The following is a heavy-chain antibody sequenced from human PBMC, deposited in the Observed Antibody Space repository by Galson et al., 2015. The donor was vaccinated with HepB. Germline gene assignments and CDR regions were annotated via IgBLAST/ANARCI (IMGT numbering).Heavy chain of an antibody. CDR3: ARDLGYCTNGVCLNDDAFDI. V-gene: IGHV1-69*13. J-gene: IGHJ3*02. Sequence: SVKVSCKASGGTFSSYAISWVRQAPGQGLEWMGGIIPIFGTANYAQKFQGRVTITADESTSTAYMELSSLRSEDTAVYYCARDLGYCTNGVCLNDDAFDIWGQGTMVTVSS. CDR2: IIPIFGTA. CDR1: GGTFSSYA. D-gene: IGHD2-8*01.